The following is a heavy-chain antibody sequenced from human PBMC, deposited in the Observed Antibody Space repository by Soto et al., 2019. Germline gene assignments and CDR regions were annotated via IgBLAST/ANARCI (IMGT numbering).Heavy chain of an antibody. Sequence: GGSLRLSCAASGFTFSSYAMSWVRQAPGKGLEWVSAISGSGGSTYYADSVKGRFTISRDNSKNTLYLQMNSLRAEDTAVYYCAKEIKSTPPPTIFGVVNYYYGMDVWGQGTTVTVSS. CDR1: GFTFSSYA. CDR3: AKEIKSTPPPTIFGVVNYYYGMDV. CDR2: ISGSGGST. D-gene: IGHD3-3*01. J-gene: IGHJ6*02. V-gene: IGHV3-23*01.